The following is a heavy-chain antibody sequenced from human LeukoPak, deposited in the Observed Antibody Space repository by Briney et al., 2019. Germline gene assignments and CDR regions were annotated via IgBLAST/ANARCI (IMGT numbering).Heavy chain of an antibody. CDR2: MNPNSGNT. D-gene: IGHD4-17*01. CDR1: GYTFTSYD. J-gene: IGHJ4*02. Sequence: ASVKVSCKASGYTFTSYDINWVRQATGQGLEWMGWMNPNSGNTGYAQKFQGRVTMTRNTSISTAYMELSSLRSEDTAVYYCARDLGFYGDYDVDCWGQGTLVTVSS. CDR3: ARDLGFYGDYDVDC. V-gene: IGHV1-8*01.